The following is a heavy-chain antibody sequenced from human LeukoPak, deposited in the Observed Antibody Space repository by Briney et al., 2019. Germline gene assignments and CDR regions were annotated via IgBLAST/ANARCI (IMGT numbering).Heavy chain of an antibody. CDR2: ISYDGSNK. J-gene: IGHJ6*02. CDR1: GFTFSSYG. V-gene: IGHV3-30*18. D-gene: IGHD3-9*01. CDR3: AKNLLIDELVPSRYYYYGMDV. Sequence: GGSLRLSCAASGFTFSSYGMHWVRQAPGKGLEWVAVISYDGSNKYYADSVKGRFTISRDNSKNTLYLQMNSLRAEDTAVYYCAKNLLIDELVPSRYYYYGMDVWGQGTTVTVSS.